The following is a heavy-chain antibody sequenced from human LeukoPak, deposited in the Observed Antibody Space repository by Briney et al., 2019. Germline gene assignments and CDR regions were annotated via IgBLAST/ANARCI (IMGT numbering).Heavy chain of an antibody. CDR1: GFTFSSYA. CDR3: AKAKDIVVVVAAPLDY. V-gene: IGHV3-23*01. CDR2: ISGSGGST. Sequence: GGSLRLSCAASGFTFSSYAMSWVRQAPGKGLEWVSAISGSGGSTYYADSVKGRFTISRDNSKNTLYLQMNSLRAEDTAVYYCAKAKDIVVVVAAPLDYWGQGTLVTVSS. D-gene: IGHD2-15*01. J-gene: IGHJ4*02.